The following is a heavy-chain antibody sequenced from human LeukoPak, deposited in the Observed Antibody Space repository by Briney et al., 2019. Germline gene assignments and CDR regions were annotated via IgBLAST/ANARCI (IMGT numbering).Heavy chain of an antibody. CDR1: GYTFTSYG. Sequence: ASVKVSCKASGYTFTSYGISWVRQAPGQGLEWMGWISAYNGNTNYAQKLQGRVTMTTDTSTSTAYMELRSLRSDDTAVYYCARVPAYSSSWYLRVDAFDIWGQGTMVTVSS. CDR2: ISAYNGNT. J-gene: IGHJ3*02. V-gene: IGHV1-18*01. D-gene: IGHD6-13*01. CDR3: ARVPAYSSSWYLRVDAFDI.